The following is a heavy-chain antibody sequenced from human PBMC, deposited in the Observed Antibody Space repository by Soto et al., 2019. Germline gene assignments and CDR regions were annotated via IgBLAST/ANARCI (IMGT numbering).Heavy chain of an antibody. CDR2: VNPSGGST. J-gene: IGHJ1*01. CDR3: AREENCSGGTCYSEYFHR. D-gene: IGHD2-15*01. V-gene: IGHV1-46*01. CDR1: GYLFTAYS. Sequence: ASVKVSCKASGYLFTAYSMHWVRLAPGQGLEWMGVVNPSGGSTKYAQNFQGRVTMTRDTSTTAIYMELSSLRSDDTAIYYCAREENCSGGTCYSEYFHRWGQGTLVTVSS.